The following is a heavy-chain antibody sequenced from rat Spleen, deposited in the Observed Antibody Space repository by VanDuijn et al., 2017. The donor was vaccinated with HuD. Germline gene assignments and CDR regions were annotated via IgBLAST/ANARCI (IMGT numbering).Heavy chain of an antibody. CDR1: GFTFSNYG. Sequence: EVQLVESDGGLVQPGRSLKLSCAASGFTFSNYGMAWVRKAPTKGLEWVATISYDGSSTYYRDSVKGRFTISRDNATSPLYLQMDSLRSEDTATYYCARHFGLYYFDYWGQGVMVTVSS. V-gene: IGHV5-29*01. J-gene: IGHJ2*01. D-gene: IGHD4-3*01. CDR3: ARHFGLYYFDY. CDR2: ISYDGSST.